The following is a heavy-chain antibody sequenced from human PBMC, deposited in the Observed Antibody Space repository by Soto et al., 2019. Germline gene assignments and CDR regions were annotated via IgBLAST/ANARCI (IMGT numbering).Heavy chain of an antibody. CDR2: INPTSGGT. V-gene: IGHV1-2*04. D-gene: IGHD6-13*01. CDR1: EYHFTSSY. Sequence: QVQLVQSGAEVKKPGASVKVSCKASEYHFTSSYMHWVRQAPGQGLDWMGWINPTSGGTNYAQKFKVWVTITRDTSISTADMELSRLRSDDTAVDYCATSSWLPSYYHGMDGWGQGTTVTVS. J-gene: IGHJ6*02. CDR3: ATSSWLPSYYHGMDG.